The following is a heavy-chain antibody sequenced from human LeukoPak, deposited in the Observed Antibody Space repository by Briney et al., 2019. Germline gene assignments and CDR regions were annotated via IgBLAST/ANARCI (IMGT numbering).Heavy chain of an antibody. CDR3: AKDGGSGYQLLYWFDP. CDR2: ISGSGGST. V-gene: IGHV3-23*01. CDR1: GFTFSSYA. D-gene: IGHD2-2*01. Sequence: GGSLRLSCAASGFTFSSYAMSWVRQAPGKGLEWVSAISGSGGSTYYADSVKGRFTISGDNSKNTLYLQMNSLRAEDTAVYYCAKDGGSGYQLLYWFDPWGQGTLVTVSS. J-gene: IGHJ5*02.